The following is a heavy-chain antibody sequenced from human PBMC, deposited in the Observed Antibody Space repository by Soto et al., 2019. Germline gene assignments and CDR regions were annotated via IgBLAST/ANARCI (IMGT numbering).Heavy chain of an antibody. CDR2: ISSSGNT. CDR1: DGSISNFY. V-gene: IGHV4-59*01. D-gene: IGHD3-22*01. J-gene: IGHJ4*02. Sequence: SETLSLTCTVSDGSISNFYWSWIRQPPGKGLEWIGYISSSGNTTYNPSLKSRVSISVDTSKNQFSLNLTSVTAADTAVYYCARAQMVLTRSYFDSWGQGTPVTVSS. CDR3: ARAQMVLTRSYFDS.